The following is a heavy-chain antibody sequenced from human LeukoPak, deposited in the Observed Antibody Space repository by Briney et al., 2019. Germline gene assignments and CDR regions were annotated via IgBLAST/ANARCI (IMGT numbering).Heavy chain of an antibody. CDR3: AKGMVRGVILKGFDY. Sequence: GGSLRLSCAASGFTFSRYWMSWVRQAPGKGLEWVSGIRAGGDNTYYADSVKGRFTISRDNSKNTLYLQMNSLRAEDTAVYYCAKGMVRGVILKGFDYWGQGTLVTVSS. J-gene: IGHJ4*02. CDR2: IRAGGDNT. D-gene: IGHD3-10*01. V-gene: IGHV3-23*01. CDR1: GFTFSRYW.